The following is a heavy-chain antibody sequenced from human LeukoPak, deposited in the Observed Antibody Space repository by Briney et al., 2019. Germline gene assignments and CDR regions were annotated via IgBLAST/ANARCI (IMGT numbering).Heavy chain of an antibody. CDR2: INHSGST. Sequence: PSETPSLTCAVYGGSFSGYYWSWIRQPPGKGLEWIGEINHSGSTNYNPSLKSRVTISVDTSKNQFSLKLSSVTAADTAVYYCARSPRKTYYYGSGSFLDYWGQGTLVTVSS. V-gene: IGHV4-34*01. D-gene: IGHD3-10*01. J-gene: IGHJ4*02. CDR1: GGSFSGYY. CDR3: ARSPRKTYYYGSGSFLDY.